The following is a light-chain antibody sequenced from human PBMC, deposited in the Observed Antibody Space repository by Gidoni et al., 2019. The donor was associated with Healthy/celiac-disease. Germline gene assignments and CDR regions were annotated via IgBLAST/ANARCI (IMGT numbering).Light chain of an antibody. CDR1: QSISSY. J-gene: IGKJ1*01. CDR2: AAS. V-gene: IGKV1-39*01. Sequence: DIQMTQSPSSLSASVGDRVTITCRASQSISSYLNWYQQKPGKAPKLLIYAASSLQSGVPSRFNGSVSGTDFTLTISSLQPEDFATYYCQQCYSTPRTFGQGTKVEIK. CDR3: QQCYSTPRT.